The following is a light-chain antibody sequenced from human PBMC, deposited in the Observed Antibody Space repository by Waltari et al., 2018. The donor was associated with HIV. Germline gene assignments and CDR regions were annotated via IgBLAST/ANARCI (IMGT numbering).Light chain of an antibody. CDR3: QSYDSSLGGWG. J-gene: IGLJ2*01. CDR1: SSHIGAGDY. CDR2: GTT. V-gene: IGLV1-40*01. Sequence: QSVLTQPPSVSGAPGQWVTISCTGTSSHIGAGDYVIWYQQVPGTAPKLLIYGTTNRPSGVPDRSSGSKSDTSASLTITGLQAEDEADYYCQSYDSSLGGWGFGGGTQLTVL.